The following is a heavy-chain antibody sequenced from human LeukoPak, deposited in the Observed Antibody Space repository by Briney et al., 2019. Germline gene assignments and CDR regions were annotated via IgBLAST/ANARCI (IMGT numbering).Heavy chain of an antibody. CDR3: ARDGVVVPAAMREEKYYYYYGMDV. Sequence: ASVKVSCKASGYTFTSYYMHWVRQAPGQGLEWMGIINPSGGGTSYAQKFQGRVTMTRDTSTSTVYMELSSLRSEDTAVYYCARDGVVVPAAMREEKYYYYYGMDVWGKGTTVTVSS. D-gene: IGHD2-2*01. J-gene: IGHJ6*04. V-gene: IGHV1-46*01. CDR1: GYTFTSYY. CDR2: INPSGGGT.